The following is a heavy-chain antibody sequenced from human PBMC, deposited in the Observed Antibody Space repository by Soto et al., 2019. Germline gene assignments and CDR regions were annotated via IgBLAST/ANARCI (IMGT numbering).Heavy chain of an antibody. J-gene: IGHJ4*02. Sequence: SETLTLTCTVSGHSLSSGGYYWSWIRQQPGKGLEWLAYIYFTGSTLYNPSLKSRLAMSLDTSKNQFSLKLASVTATDTAIYYCARDWGSSGWPNWGQGTLVTVSS. CDR3: ARDWGSSGWPN. CDR2: IYFTGST. D-gene: IGHD6-19*01. V-gene: IGHV4-31*03. CDR1: GHSLSSGGYY.